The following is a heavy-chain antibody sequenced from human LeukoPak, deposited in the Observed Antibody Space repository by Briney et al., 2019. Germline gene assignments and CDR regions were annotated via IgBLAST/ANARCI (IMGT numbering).Heavy chain of an antibody. CDR2: IYSSGST. J-gene: IGHJ4*02. CDR3: ARDLSNGMTYSPFDY. V-gene: IGHV4-4*07. Sequence: SETRSLTCTVSGGSISRHFWSWIRQPAGKGLEWIGRIYSSGSTNYSPSLKSRAIMSVDMSKNQFSLNLTSVTAADTAVYYCARDLSNGMTYSPFDYWGQGTLATVSS. D-gene: IGHD2-8*01. CDR1: GGSISRHF.